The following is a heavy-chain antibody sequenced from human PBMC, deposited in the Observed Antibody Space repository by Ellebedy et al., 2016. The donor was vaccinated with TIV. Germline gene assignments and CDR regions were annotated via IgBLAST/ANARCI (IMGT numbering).Heavy chain of an antibody. Sequence: ASVKVSXXASGYTFTSYGISWVRQAPGQGLEWMGWISAYNGNTNYAQKLQGRVTMTTDTSTSTAYMELRSLRSDDTAVYYCARVDSSGSLVDWGQGTLVTVSS. CDR3: ARVDSSGSLVD. D-gene: IGHD6-19*01. V-gene: IGHV1-18*01. J-gene: IGHJ4*02. CDR2: ISAYNGNT. CDR1: GYTFTSYG.